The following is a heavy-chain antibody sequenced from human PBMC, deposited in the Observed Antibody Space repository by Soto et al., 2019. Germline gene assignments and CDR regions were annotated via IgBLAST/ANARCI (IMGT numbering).Heavy chain of an antibody. CDR3: VKGSVWTWFDP. V-gene: IGHV3-23*01. D-gene: IGHD2-21*01. CDR1: GFLISANA. CDR2: ISGSAGVA. Sequence: GGAVRGSCADSGFLISANAMSWVRQAPGGGLEWVSTISGSAGVAFYADSVRGRFIISRDISKNTLYLQLSTLRADDMARYYCVKGSVWTWFDPWGQGILVTVSS. J-gene: IGHJ5*02.